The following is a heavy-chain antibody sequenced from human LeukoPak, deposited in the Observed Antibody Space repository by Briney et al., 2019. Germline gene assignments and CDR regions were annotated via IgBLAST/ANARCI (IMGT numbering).Heavy chain of an antibody. J-gene: IGHJ5*02. CDR2: IYYSGST. D-gene: IGHD6-13*01. CDR3: ARDRIAAAGIGWFDP. CDR1: GGSISSGGYY. Sequence: SQTLSLTCTVSGGSISSGGYYWSWIRQHPGKGLEWIGYIYYSGSTYYNSSLKSRVTISVDTSKNQFSLKLSSVTAADTAVYYCARDRIAAAGIGWFDPWGQGTLVTVSS. V-gene: IGHV4-31*03.